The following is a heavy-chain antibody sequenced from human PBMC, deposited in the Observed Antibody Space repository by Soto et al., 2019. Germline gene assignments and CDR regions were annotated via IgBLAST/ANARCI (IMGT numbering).Heavy chain of an antibody. CDR1: GGTFSSYA. J-gene: IGHJ5*02. D-gene: IGHD6-13*01. CDR3: ARGGIGQLDPRVPPNWFDP. Sequence: QVQLVQSGAEVKKPGSSVKVSCKASGGTFSSYAISWVRQAPGQGLEWMGGIIPIFGTANYAQKFQGRVTSTADESTSTAYMELSSLRSEDTAVYYCARGGIGQLDPRVPPNWFDPWGQGTLVTVSS. V-gene: IGHV1-69*01. CDR2: IIPIFGTA.